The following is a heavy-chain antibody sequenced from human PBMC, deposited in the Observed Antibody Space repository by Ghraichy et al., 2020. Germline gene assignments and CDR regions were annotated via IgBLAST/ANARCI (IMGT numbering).Heavy chain of an antibody. Sequence: GESLNISCAASGFNVSTNYMTWVRQAPGKGLEWVSLIYSGGTTYYADSVKGRFTVSRDYSKNTLFLQMNSLRAEDTAIYYCARDRAFEGFWGAFDIWGQGTMVTV. CDR3: ARDRAFEGFWGAFDI. V-gene: IGHV3-53*01. D-gene: IGHD3-16*01. CDR2: IYSGGTT. J-gene: IGHJ3*02. CDR1: GFNVSTNY.